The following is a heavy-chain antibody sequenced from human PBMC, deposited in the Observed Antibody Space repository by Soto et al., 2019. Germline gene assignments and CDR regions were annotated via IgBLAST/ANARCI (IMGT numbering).Heavy chain of an antibody. CDR3: ARGLGYSYAFYYYGMDV. CDR1: GGSFSGYY. V-gene: IGHV4-34*01. CDR2: INHSGST. D-gene: IGHD5-18*01. Sequence: PSETLSLTCAVYGGSFSGYYWGWIRQPPGKGLEWIGEINHSGSTNYNPSLKSRVTISVDTSKNQFSLKLSSVTAADTAVYYCARGLGYSYAFYYYGMDVWGQGTTVTVSS. J-gene: IGHJ6*02.